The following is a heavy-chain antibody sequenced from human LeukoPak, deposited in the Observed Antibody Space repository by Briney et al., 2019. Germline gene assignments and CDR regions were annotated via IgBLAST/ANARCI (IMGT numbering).Heavy chain of an antibody. J-gene: IGHJ4*02. V-gene: IGHV3-48*03. CDR2: INNSGNTI. Sequence: PGGSLRLSCAASGFTFSTYEMNWVRQAPGKGLEWVSSINNSGNTIYYADSVKGRLTISRDNSKNSLYLQMNSLRAEDTAVYYCASGAQSDYWGQGTLVTVSS. CDR1: GFTFSTYE. CDR3: ASGAQSDY. D-gene: IGHD1-26*01.